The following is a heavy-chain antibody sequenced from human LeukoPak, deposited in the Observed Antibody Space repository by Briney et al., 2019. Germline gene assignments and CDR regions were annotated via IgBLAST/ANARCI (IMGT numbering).Heavy chain of an antibody. Sequence: PGGSLRLSCAASGFTFSSYAMSWVRQAPGKGLEWVSAISGSGGSTYYADSVKGRFTISRDNSKNTLCLQMNSLRAEDTAVYYCAKPGWAPDCGGDCYPYFDYWGQGTLVTVSS. CDR3: AKPGWAPDCGGDCYPYFDY. J-gene: IGHJ4*02. V-gene: IGHV3-23*01. CDR1: GFTFSSYA. D-gene: IGHD2-21*02. CDR2: ISGSGGST.